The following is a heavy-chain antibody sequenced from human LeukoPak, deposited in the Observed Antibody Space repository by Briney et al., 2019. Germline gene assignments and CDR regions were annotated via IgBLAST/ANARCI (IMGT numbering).Heavy chain of an antibody. CDR2: INHSGST. CDR1: GGSFSGYY. V-gene: IGHV4-34*01. Sequence: SETLSLTCAVYGGSFSGYYWSWIRQPPGKGLEWIGEINHSGSTNYNPSLESRVTISVDTSKNQFSLKLSSVTAEDTAVYYCARGPLYTEYYFDYWGQGTLVTVSS. CDR3: ARGPLYTEYYFDY. D-gene: IGHD2-15*01. J-gene: IGHJ4*02.